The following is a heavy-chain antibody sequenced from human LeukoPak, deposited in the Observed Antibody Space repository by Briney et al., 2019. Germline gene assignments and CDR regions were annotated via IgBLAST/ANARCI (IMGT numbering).Heavy chain of an antibody. V-gene: IGHV1-18*01. CDR2: ISAYNGDT. J-gene: IGHJ4*02. Sequence: ASVKVSCKASGYTFRNYGITWVRQAPGQGLEWMGCISAYNGDTHYAQSLQGRVTMTTDTSTSTAYMELRSLRSDDTAVYYCARDPTNTRGYYAYFDYWGQGTLVTVSS. CDR3: ARDPTNTRGYYAYFDY. CDR1: GYTFRNYG. D-gene: IGHD2-2*01.